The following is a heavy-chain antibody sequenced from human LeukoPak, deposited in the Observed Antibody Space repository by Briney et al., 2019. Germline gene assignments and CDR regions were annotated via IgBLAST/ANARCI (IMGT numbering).Heavy chain of an antibody. J-gene: IGHJ4*02. V-gene: IGHV4-59*01. CDR3: TRVSVHGYSDY. D-gene: IGHD4-17*01. CDR2: IYYGGST. CDR1: GGSISSYY. Sequence: TSETLSLTCTVSGGSISSYYWSWIRQPPGKGLDWIGYIYYGGSTKYNPSLKSRVTISVDTSKNQFSLRLSSVTAADTAVYYCTRVSVHGYSDYWGQGTLVTVSS.